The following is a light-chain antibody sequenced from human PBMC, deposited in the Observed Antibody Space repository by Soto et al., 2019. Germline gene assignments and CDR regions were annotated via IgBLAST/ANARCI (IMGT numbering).Light chain of an antibody. J-gene: IGKJ4*01. CDR1: QSIIT. Sequence: EIALTQSPGTLSLSPGERATLSCRASQSIITLAWYKQKPGQAPRLLIYGVSRRATGIPDRFSGSGSGTDFTLTINRVEPEDFAVYYCQQYGNLPLTFGGGTKVEIK. CDR2: GVS. CDR3: QQYGNLPLT. V-gene: IGKV3-20*01.